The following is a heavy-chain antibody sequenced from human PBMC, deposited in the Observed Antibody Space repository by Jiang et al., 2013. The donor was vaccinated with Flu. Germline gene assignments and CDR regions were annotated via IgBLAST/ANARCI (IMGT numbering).Heavy chain of an antibody. CDR3: ARELIADSSGPHGWFDP. V-gene: IGHV4-39*07. CDR1: GGSISSSSYY. J-gene: IGHJ5*02. CDR2: IYYSGST. D-gene: IGHD3-22*01. Sequence: GLVKPSETLSLTCTVSGGSISSSSYYWGWIRQPPGKGLEWIGSIYYSGSTYYNPSLKSRVTISVDTSKNQFSLKLSSVTAADTAVYYCARELIADSSGPHGWFDPWGQGTLVTVSS.